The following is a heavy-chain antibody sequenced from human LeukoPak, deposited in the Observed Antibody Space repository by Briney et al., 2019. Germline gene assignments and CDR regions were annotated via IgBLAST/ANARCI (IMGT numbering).Heavy chain of an antibody. CDR1: GYPISSGYY. CDR2: IYHSGST. CDR3: ARVVTNRFDP. J-gene: IGHJ5*02. Sequence: SETLSLTCTVSGYPISSGYYWGWTRQPPGRGLEWIGSIYHSGSTFYIPSLKSRVTLSVDTSKNQFSLKLTSVTAADTAVYYCARVVTNRFDPWGQGTLVTVSS. D-gene: IGHD2-21*02. V-gene: IGHV4-38-2*02.